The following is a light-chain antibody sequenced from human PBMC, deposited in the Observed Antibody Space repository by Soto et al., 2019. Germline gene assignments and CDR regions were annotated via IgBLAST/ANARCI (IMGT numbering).Light chain of an antibody. V-gene: IGKV3-20*01. J-gene: IGKJ4*01. CDR3: QQYNNWPPLT. CDR2: GAS. Sequence: EIVLTQSPGTVSLSPGERATLSCRAIQSVSSSYLAWYQQKPGQAPRLLIYGASSRATGIPDRFSGSGSGTDFTLTISRLEPEDSAVYYCQQYNNWPPLTFGGGTKVDIK. CDR1: QSVSSSY.